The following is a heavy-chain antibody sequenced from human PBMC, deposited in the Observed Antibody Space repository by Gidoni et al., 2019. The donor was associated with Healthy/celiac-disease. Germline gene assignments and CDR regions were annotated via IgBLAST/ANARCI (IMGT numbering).Heavy chain of an antibody. V-gene: IGHV1-18*01. CDR1: CFTFPTSF. D-gene: IGHD3-16*02. J-gene: IGHJ6*02. CDR2: ISAYNGNT. CDR3: ARDLPTSLGELSAFYYYYGMDV. Sequence: VHLVQSGAELKNPGSSVKVSCNASCFTFPTSFISLVRQATGQGLEWMGWISAYNGNTNYAQKLQGRVTMTTETSTSTAYMELRSLRSDDTAVYYCARDLPTSLGELSAFYYYYGMDVWGQGTTVTVSS.